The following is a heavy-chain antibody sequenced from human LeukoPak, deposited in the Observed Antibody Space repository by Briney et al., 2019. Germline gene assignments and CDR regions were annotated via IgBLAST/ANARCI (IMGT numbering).Heavy chain of an antibody. Sequence: SETLSLTCTVSGGSISSYYWSWIRQPPGKGLEWIGYIYYSGSTNYNPSLKSRVTISVDTSKNQFSQKLSSVTAADTAVYYCARVGAWLQYVGAFDIWGQGTMVTVSS. CDR2: IYYSGST. CDR1: GGSISSYY. V-gene: IGHV4-59*01. J-gene: IGHJ3*02. CDR3: ARVGAWLQYVGAFDI. D-gene: IGHD5-24*01.